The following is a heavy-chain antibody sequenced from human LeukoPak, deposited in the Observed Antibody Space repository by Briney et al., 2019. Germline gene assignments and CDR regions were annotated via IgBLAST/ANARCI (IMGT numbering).Heavy chain of an antibody. CDR3: ARDRVDYYDSSGSLGAFDI. Sequence: SETLSLTCTVSGGSISSGGYYWSWIRQHLGKGLEWIGYIYYSGSTYYNPSLKSRVTISVDTSKNQFSLKLSSVTAADTAVYYCARDRVDYYDSSGSLGAFDIWGQGTMVTVSS. V-gene: IGHV4-31*03. CDR1: GGSISSGGYY. CDR2: IYYSGST. J-gene: IGHJ3*02. D-gene: IGHD3-22*01.